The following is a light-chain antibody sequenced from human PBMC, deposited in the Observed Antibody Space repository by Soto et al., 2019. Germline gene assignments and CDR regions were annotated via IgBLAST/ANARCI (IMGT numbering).Light chain of an antibody. Sequence: DIQMTQSPSSLSASVVDRVTITCQASQNINNYLNWFQQKPGKAPKLLIYDASNLQTGVPSRFSGSGSGTDFTLIISRLQPEDIATYYCQQYDNLSTFGQGTRLEIK. J-gene: IGKJ5*01. CDR2: DAS. V-gene: IGKV1-33*01. CDR1: QNINNY. CDR3: QQYDNLST.